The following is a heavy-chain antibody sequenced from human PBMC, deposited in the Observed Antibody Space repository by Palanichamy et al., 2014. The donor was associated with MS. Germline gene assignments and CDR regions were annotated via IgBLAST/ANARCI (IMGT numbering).Heavy chain of an antibody. J-gene: IGHJ4*02. D-gene: IGHD2-21*02. CDR1: GGSISSYY. V-gene: IGHV4-59*01. Sequence: VQLQESGPGLVKPSETLSLTCTVSGGSISSYYWSWIRQPPGKGLEWIGYIYYSGSTNYNPSLKSRVTISVDTSKNQFSLKLSSVTAADTAVYYCARVARGDYYFDYWGQGTLVTVSS. CDR2: IYYSGST. CDR3: ARVARGDYYFDY.